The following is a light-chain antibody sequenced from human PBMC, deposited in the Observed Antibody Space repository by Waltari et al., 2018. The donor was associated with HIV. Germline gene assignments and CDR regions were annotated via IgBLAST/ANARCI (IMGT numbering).Light chain of an antibody. V-gene: IGLV2-23*01. CDR1: SSDVGSYNL. Sequence: SALTQPASVSGSPGQSITISCPGTSSDVGSYNLVSWYQQHPGKAPKLMIYEGSKRRSGVSNRFSGSKSGNTASLTISGLQAEDEADYYCCSYAGSSTYVFGTGTKVTVL. J-gene: IGLJ1*01. CDR3: CSYAGSSTYV. CDR2: EGS.